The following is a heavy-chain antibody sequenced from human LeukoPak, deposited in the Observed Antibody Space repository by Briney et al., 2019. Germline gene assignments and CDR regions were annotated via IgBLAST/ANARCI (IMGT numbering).Heavy chain of an antibody. CDR3: ARGREYQLPEEYYFDY. J-gene: IGHJ4*02. V-gene: IGHV4-59*01. Sequence: SETLSLTCTVSGGSISSYYWSWIRQPPGKGLEWIGYIYYSGSTNYNPSLKSRVTISVDTSKNQFSLKLSSVTAADTAVYYCARGREYQLPEEYYFDYWGQGTLVTVSS. CDR2: IYYSGST. D-gene: IGHD2-2*01. CDR1: GGSISSYY.